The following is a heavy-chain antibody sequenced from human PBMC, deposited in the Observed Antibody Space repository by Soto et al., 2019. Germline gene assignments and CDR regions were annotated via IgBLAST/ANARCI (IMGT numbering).Heavy chain of an antibody. D-gene: IGHD4-4*01. CDR1: VGSISSSSYY. Sequence: PSETLSLTCTFSVGSISSSSYYCGWIRQPPGKGLEWIGSIYYSGSTYYNPYLKSRVTISVDTSKNQFSLKLSSVTAADTAVYYCATNYAYYYYYGMEVWGQGTTVSVS. J-gene: IGHJ6*01. CDR3: ATNYAYYYYYGMEV. CDR2: IYYSGST. V-gene: IGHV4-39*01.